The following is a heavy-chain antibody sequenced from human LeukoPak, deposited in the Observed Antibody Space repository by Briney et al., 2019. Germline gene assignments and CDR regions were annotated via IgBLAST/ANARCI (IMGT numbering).Heavy chain of an antibody. CDR1: GGSISSYY. V-gene: IGHV4-59*01. D-gene: IGHD6-6*01. Sequence: SETLSLTCTVSGGSISSYYWSWIRQPPGKGLEWIGYIYYSGSTNYNPSLKSRVTISVDTSKNQFSLKLSSVTAADTAMYYCARLVAARPTNWFDPWGQGTLVTVSS. CDR3: ARLVAARPTNWFDP. J-gene: IGHJ5*02. CDR2: IYYSGST.